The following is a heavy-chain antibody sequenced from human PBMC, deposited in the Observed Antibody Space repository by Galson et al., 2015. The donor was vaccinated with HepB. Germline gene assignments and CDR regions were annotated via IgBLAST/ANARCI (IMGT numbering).Heavy chain of an antibody. CDR2: IWYDGSNK. J-gene: IGHJ6*03. D-gene: IGHD2-2*01. CDR3: ARDALTYCSSTSCYRYYYMDV. CDR1: GFTFSSYG. V-gene: IGHV3-33*01. Sequence: SLRLSCAASGFTFSSYGMHWVRQAPGKGLEWVAVIWYDGSNKYYADSVKGRFTISRDNSKNTLYLQMNSLRAEDTAVYYCARDALTYCSSTSCYRYYYMDVWGKGTTVTVSS.